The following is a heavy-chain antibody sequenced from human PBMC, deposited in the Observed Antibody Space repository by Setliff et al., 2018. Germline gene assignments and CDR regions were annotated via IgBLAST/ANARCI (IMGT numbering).Heavy chain of an antibody. CDR2: INTNTGSP. CDR1: GYTFTSYG. Sequence: ASVKVSCKPSGYTFTSYGISWVRQAPGQGLEWMGWINTNTGSPTYAQGFTGRFVFSLDTSVSTAYLQISSLKGEDTAVYYCARADHLVTTTFDYWGQGTLVTVSS. D-gene: IGHD4-17*01. CDR3: ARADHLVTTTFDY. V-gene: IGHV7-4-1*02. J-gene: IGHJ4*01.